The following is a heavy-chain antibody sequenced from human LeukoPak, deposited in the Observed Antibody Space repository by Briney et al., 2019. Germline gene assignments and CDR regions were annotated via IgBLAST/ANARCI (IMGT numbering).Heavy chain of an antibody. CDR1: GGSTSSYY. CDR2: IYYTGNT. J-gene: IGHJ3*02. Sequence: SETLSLTCIVSGGSTSSYYWSWIRPPPGKGMEFIAYIYYTGNTYFNPSLKSRVTISVDTSKNQFSLKLSSVTAADTAVYYCARDQYLDAFDIWGQGTMVTVSS. D-gene: IGHD2-2*01. CDR3: ARDQYLDAFDI. V-gene: IGHV4-59*12.